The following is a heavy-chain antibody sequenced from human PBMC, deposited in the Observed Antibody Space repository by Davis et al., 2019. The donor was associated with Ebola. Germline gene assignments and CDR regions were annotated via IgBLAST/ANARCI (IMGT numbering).Heavy chain of an antibody. V-gene: IGHV3-73*01. J-gene: IGHJ4*02. D-gene: IGHD1-26*01. CDR3: STDALYSGSYFDY. CDR1: GFTFSGSA. CDR2: IRSKANSYAT. Sequence: GGSLRLSCAASGFTFSGSAMHWVRQASGKGLEWVGRIRSKANSYATAYVASVKGRFTISRDDSKNMVYLQMNDLKTEDTAMYYCSTDALYSGSYFDYWGQGTLVTVSS.